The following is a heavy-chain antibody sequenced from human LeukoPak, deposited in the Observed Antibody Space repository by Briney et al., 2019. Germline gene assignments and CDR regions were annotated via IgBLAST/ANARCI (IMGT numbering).Heavy chain of an antibody. V-gene: IGHV3-30*02. Sequence: GGSLRLSCAASGFTFSSYGMHWVRQAPGKGLEWVAFIRHDGSNKYYADSVKGRFTISRDNSKNTLYLQMNSLRAEDTAVYYCAKEAPGAFDIWGQGTMVTVSS. CDR3: AKEAPGAFDI. CDR1: GFTFSSYG. J-gene: IGHJ3*02. CDR2: IRHDGSNK. D-gene: IGHD4/OR15-4a*01.